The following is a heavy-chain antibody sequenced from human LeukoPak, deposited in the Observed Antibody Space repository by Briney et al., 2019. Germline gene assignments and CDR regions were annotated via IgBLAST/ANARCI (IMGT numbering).Heavy chain of an antibody. CDR1: GGSISSGDYY. V-gene: IGHV4-30-4*08. CDR2: IYYSGST. CDR3: ARIENSFWSGSYYFDY. Sequence: ASETLSLTCTVSGGSISSGDYYWSWIRQPPGKGLEWIGYIYYSGSTYYNPSLKSRVTISVDTSKNQFSLKLSSVSAADTAVYYCARIENSFWSGSYYFDYWGQGTLVTVSS. D-gene: IGHD3-3*01. J-gene: IGHJ4*02.